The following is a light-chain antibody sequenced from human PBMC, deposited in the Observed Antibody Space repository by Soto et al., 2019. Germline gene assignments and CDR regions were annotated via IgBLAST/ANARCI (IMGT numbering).Light chain of an antibody. Sequence: EIVMTQSPATLSVSPGERATLSCRASQSVSSSLAWYQQTPGQAPRLLIFGASTRATGIPARFSGSGSGTKFTLTISSLQSEDFAVYYCQQYDNWLGTFGQGTKVDIK. CDR2: GAS. V-gene: IGKV3D-15*01. J-gene: IGKJ1*01. CDR1: QSVSSS. CDR3: QQYDNWLGT.